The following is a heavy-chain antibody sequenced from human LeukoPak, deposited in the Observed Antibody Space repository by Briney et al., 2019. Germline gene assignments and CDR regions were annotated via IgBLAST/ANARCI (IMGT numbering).Heavy chain of an antibody. D-gene: IGHD3-16*01. CDR2: TKYMSN. J-gene: IGHJ4*02. CDR1: VDSISIRSDA. Sequence: SQSLSLTCAISVDSISIRSDAGKWIRQSPSKGLEWVGRTKYMSNDYAVSVKSRMTITADTSKKQVSLQLNSVTPKDTAVYYCARGRNHAFDIWSQGTLVTVSS. CDR3: ARGRNHAFDI. V-gene: IGHV6-1*01.